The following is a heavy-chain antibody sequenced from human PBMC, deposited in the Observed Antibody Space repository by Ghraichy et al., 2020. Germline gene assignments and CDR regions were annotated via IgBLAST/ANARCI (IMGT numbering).Heavy chain of an antibody. J-gene: IGHJ4*02. CDR2: ISYDGSNK. D-gene: IGHD1-7*01. CDR1: GFTFSSYG. Sequence: GGSLRLSCAASGFTFSSYGMHWVRQAPGKGLEWVAVISYDGSNKYYADSVKGRFTISRDNSKNTLYLQMNSLRAEDTAVYYCAKAPSITGTTNLDYWGQGTLVTVSS. V-gene: IGHV3-30*18. CDR3: AKAPSITGTTNLDY.